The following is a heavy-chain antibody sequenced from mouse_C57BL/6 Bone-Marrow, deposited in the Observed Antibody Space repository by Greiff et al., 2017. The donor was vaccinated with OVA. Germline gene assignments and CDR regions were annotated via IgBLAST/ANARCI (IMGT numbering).Heavy chain of an antibody. CDR2: ISDGGSYT. Sequence: EVMLVESGGGLVKPGGSLKLSCAASGFTFSSYAMSWVRQTPEKRLEWVATISDGGSYTYYPDNVKGRFTISRDNAKNNLYLQMSHLKSEDTAMYYCARERVDYWGQGTTLTVSS. J-gene: IGHJ2*01. V-gene: IGHV5-4*01. CDR1: GFTFSSYA. CDR3: ARERVDY.